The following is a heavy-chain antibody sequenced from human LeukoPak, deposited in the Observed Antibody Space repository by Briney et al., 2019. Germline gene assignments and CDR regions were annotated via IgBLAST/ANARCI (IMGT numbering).Heavy chain of an antibody. V-gene: IGHV1-18*01. CDR3: ARDNAGYSSSWYRW. J-gene: IGHJ4*02. CDR2: ISAYNGNT. CDR1: GYTFTSYG. D-gene: IGHD6-13*01. Sequence: ASVTVSCKASGYTFTSYGISWVRQAPGQGLEWMGWISAYNGNTNYTQKLQGRVTMTTDTSTSTAYMELRSLRSDDTAVYYCARDNAGYSSSWYRWWGQGTLVTVSS.